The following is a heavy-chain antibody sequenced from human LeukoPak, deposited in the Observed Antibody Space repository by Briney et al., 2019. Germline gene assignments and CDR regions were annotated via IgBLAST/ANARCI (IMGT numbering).Heavy chain of an antibody. V-gene: IGHV3-53*01. Sequence: GGSLRLSCAASGFTVSSNYMSWVRQAPAKGLECVSVTYSGGSTYYADSVKGRFTISRDNSKNTLYLQMNSLRAEDTAVYYCATTVGATRGWLGYWGQGSPVTVSS. CDR3: ATTVGATRGWLGY. J-gene: IGHJ4*02. CDR2: TYSGGST. CDR1: GFTVSSNY. D-gene: IGHD1-26*01.